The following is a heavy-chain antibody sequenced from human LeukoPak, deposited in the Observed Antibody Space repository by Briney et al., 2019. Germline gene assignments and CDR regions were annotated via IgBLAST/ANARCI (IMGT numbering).Heavy chain of an antibody. CDR2: IYHSGST. Sequence: SETLSLTCTVSGGSISSSSYYWGWIRQPPGKGLEWIGSIYHSGSTYYNPSLKSRVTISVDTSKNQFSLKLSSVTAADTAVYYCARSRWVFGRVISFPTRYAFDIWGQGTMVTVSS. V-gene: IGHV4-39*07. D-gene: IGHD3-16*01. CDR3: ARSRWVFGRVISFPTRYAFDI. J-gene: IGHJ3*02. CDR1: GGSISSSSYY.